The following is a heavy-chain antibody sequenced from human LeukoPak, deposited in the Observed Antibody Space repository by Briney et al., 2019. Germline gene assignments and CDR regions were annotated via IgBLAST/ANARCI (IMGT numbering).Heavy chain of an antibody. D-gene: IGHD4/OR15-4a*01. V-gene: IGHV3-33*01. J-gene: IGHJ3*02. CDR2: IWPDRSNN. CDR1: GFTFSSYD. Sequence: GESLRLSCAASGFTFSSYDMHWVRQPPGRGLEWVALIWPDRSNNYYLDPLKGRITISRDNSEKPLHLQMNSLGGEDTGVYYCARRQGAAFDIWGQAGKVTVSS. CDR3: ARRQGAAFDI.